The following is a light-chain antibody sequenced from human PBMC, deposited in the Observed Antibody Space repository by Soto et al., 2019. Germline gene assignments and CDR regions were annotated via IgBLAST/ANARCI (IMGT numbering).Light chain of an antibody. J-gene: IGLJ2*01. CDR2: TNN. CDR1: SSNIETNY. Sequence: QPVLTQPPSASGTPGQRVTISCSGSSSNIETNYVYWYQHLPGAAPKLLIFTNNQRPSGVPDRFSASKSGTSASLAISGLRFEGGGDYYWGATGGSLGCSVIGGRTQLTVL. V-gene: IGLV1-47*02. CDR3: GATGGSLGCSV.